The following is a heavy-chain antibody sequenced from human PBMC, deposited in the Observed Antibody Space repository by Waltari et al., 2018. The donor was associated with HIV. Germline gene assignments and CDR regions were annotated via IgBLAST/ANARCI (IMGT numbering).Heavy chain of an antibody. CDR2: RYYSGST. V-gene: IGHV4-30-4*01. Sequence: QVQLPESGPGLVKPSQTLSLTCTVSGGSISSGDYYWSCVRQPPGKGLEWIGYRYYSGSTYSNPSLKSRVTMSVDTSKNQFSLKLSSVNVADTAVYYCASVKIVGNWFDPWGQGTLVTVSS. CDR1: GGSISSGDYY. CDR3: ASVKIVGNWFDP. J-gene: IGHJ5*02. D-gene: IGHD1-26*01.